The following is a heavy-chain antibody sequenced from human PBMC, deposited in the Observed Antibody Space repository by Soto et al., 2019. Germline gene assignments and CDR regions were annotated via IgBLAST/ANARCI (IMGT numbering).Heavy chain of an antibody. CDR2: ISGSGGST. V-gene: IGHV3-23*01. Sequence: GGSLRLSCAASGFTFSSYAMSWVRQAPGKGLEWVSAISGSGGSTYYADSVKGRFTISRDNSKNTLYLQMNSLRAEDTAVYYCAKDKVSYSSSSPPSLFDYWGQGTLVTVSS. CDR1: GFTFSSYA. J-gene: IGHJ4*02. CDR3: AKDKVSYSSSSPPSLFDY. D-gene: IGHD6-6*01.